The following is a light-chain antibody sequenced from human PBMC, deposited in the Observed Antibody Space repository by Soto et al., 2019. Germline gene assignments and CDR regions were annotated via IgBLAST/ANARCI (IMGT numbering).Light chain of an antibody. J-gene: IGKJ4*01. CDR1: QPSSNY. CDR3: QQSYSTPGALT. CDR2: SAF. Sequence: DIQMTQSPSSLYASIGDRVTITCRANQPSSNYVNWYQQRPGKAPRVLIFSAFTLQSGVPSRFSGSGSGTDFTLTISSLEPEDFGIYFCQQSYSTPGALTFGGGTRVDI. V-gene: IGKV1-39*01.